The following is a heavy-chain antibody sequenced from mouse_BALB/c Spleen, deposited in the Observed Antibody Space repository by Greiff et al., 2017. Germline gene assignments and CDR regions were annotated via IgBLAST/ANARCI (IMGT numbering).Heavy chain of an antibody. Sequence: VQLKQSGPELVKPGASVKMSCKASGYTFTSYVMHWVKQKPGQGLEWIGYINPYNDGTKYNEKFKGKATLTSDKSSSTAYMELSSLTSEDSAVYYCARYYYGSSGYFDYWGQGTTLTVSS. D-gene: IGHD1-1*01. CDR2: INPYNDGT. V-gene: IGHV1-14*01. CDR1: GYTFTSYV. J-gene: IGHJ2*01. CDR3: ARYYYGSSGYFDY.